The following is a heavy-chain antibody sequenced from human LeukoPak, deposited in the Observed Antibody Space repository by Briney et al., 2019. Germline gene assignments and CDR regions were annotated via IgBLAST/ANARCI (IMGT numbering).Heavy chain of an antibody. V-gene: IGHV4-30-4*01. CDR3: AREEAGTRISRTRYXWFDP. J-gene: IGHJ5*02. Sequence: SETLSLTCTVSGGSISSGDYYWSWIRQPPGKGLEWIGYIYYSGSTYYNPSLKSRVTISVDTSKNQFSLKLSSVTAADTAVYYCAREEAGTRISRTRYXWFDPXGQGTLVTVSS. D-gene: IGHD1-7*01. CDR1: GGSISSGDYY. CDR2: IYYSGST.